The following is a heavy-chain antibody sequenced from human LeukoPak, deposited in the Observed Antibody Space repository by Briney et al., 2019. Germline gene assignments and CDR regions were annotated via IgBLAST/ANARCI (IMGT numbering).Heavy chain of an antibody. CDR2: INHSGST. CDR1: GGSFSGYY. Sequence: SETLSLTCAVYGGSFSGYYWSWLRQPPGKGLEWIGEINHSGSTNYNPSLKSRVTISVDTSKNQFSLKLSSVTAADTAVYYCARGPHSSSWFYYYYGMDVWGQGTTVTVSS. V-gene: IGHV4-34*01. J-gene: IGHJ6*02. CDR3: ARGPHSSSWFYYYYGMDV. D-gene: IGHD6-13*01.